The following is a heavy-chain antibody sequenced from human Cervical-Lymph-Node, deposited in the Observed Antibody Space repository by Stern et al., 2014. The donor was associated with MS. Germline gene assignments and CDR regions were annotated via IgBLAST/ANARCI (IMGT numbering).Heavy chain of an antibody. CDR1: GYTFTSYY. J-gene: IGHJ5*02. CDR2: INPSGGST. CDR3: ARDSIAARLDP. V-gene: IGHV1-46*01. Sequence: MQLVESGAEVKKPGASVKVSCKASGYTFTSYYMHWVRQAPGQGLEWMGIINPSGGSTSYAQKFQGRVTMTRDTSTSTVYVELSSLRSEDTAVYYCARDSIAARLDPWGQGTLVTVSS. D-gene: IGHD6-6*01.